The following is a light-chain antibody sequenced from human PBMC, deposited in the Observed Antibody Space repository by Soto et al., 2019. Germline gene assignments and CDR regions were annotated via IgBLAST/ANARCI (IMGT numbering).Light chain of an antibody. J-gene: IGKJ1*01. CDR1: QSVSNNY. CDR2: GAS. Sequence: EIVMTQSPATLSVSPGARDPLSCRASQSVSNNYLAWYQQNPGQAPRLLIYGASNRATGIPDRFSGSGSGTDFTLTISRLEPEDFAVYYCQQYGSSGTFGQGTKVDIK. CDR3: QQYGSSGT. V-gene: IGKV3-20*01.